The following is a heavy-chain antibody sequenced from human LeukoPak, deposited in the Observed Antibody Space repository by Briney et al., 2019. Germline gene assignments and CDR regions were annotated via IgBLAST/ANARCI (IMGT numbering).Heavy chain of an antibody. Sequence: SETLSLTCAVYGGSFSGYYWSWIRQPPGEGLEWIGEINHSGSTNYNPSLKSRVTISVDTSKNQFSLKLSSVTAADTAVYYCARRSTIFGVVDVSWFDPWGQGTLVTVSS. CDR3: ARRSTIFGVVDVSWFDP. J-gene: IGHJ5*02. D-gene: IGHD3-3*01. CDR1: GGSFSGYY. V-gene: IGHV4-34*01. CDR2: INHSGST.